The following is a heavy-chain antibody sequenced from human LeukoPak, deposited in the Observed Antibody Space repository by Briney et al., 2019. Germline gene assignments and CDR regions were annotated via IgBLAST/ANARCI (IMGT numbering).Heavy chain of an antibody. CDR3: ARDPPLGYCSSSSCPHLDY. J-gene: IGHJ4*02. V-gene: IGHV3-21*01. Sequence: GGSLRLSCAASGFTFSRYSMNWVRQAPGKRLEWVSSISSSSSFIYYADSVKGRFTISRDNAKNSLYLQMNSLRAEDTAVYYCARDPPLGYCSSSSCPHLDYWGQGTLVTVSS. CDR2: ISSSSSFI. D-gene: IGHD2-2*01. CDR1: GFTFSRYS.